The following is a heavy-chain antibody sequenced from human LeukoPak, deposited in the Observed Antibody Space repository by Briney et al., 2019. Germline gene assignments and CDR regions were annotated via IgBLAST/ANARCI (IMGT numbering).Heavy chain of an antibody. CDR1: GGSISSYY. CDR3: ARAGDCSSTSCSPRNWFDP. V-gene: IGHV4-4*08. J-gene: IGHJ5*02. CDR2: IYTSGST. D-gene: IGHD2-2*01. Sequence: SETLSLTCTVSGGSISSYYWSWIRQPPGKGLEWIGRIYTSGSTNYNPSLKSRVTISVDTSKNQFSLKLSSVTAADTAVYYCARAGDCSSTSCSPRNWFDPWGQGTLVTVSS.